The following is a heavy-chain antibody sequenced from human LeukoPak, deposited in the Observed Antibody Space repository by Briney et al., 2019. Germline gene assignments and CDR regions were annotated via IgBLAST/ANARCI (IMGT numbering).Heavy chain of an antibody. Sequence: GGSLRLSCAASGFTFSSYSMNWVRQAPGKGLEWVSYISSSSSSIYYADSVKGRFTISRDNAKNSLYLQMNSLRAEDTAVYYCARDIGYDSSGYHPFDYWGEGTLVTVSS. CDR1: GFTFSSYS. CDR3: ARDIGYDSSGYHPFDY. J-gene: IGHJ4*02. CDR2: ISSSSSSI. D-gene: IGHD3-22*01. V-gene: IGHV3-48*01.